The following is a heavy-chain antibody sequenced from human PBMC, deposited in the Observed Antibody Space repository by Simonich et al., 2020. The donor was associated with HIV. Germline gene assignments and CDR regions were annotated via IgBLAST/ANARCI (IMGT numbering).Heavy chain of an antibody. J-gene: IGHJ4*02. Sequence: QVQLQQWGAGLLKPSETLSLTCAVYGGSFSGYYWSWIRPPPGKGLGWIGEINHSGSTNYNPSLKRRVTISVDTSKNQYSLKLSSVTAADTAVYYCARGFYQRLYYFDYWGQGTLVTVSS. CDR1: GGSFSGYY. D-gene: IGHD2-2*01. V-gene: IGHV4-34*01. CDR3: ARGFYQRLYYFDY. CDR2: INHSGST.